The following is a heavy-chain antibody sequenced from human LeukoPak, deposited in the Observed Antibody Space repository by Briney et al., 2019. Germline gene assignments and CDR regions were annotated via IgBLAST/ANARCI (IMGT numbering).Heavy chain of an antibody. CDR1: GFTFSSYS. V-gene: IGHV3-21*04. D-gene: IGHD6-19*01. CDR3: AKAPGIAVAGPTGD. Sequence: GGSLRLSCAASGFTFSSYSMNWVRQAPGKGLEWVSSISSSSSYIYYADSVKGRFTISRDNAKNSLYLQMNSLRAEDTAVYYCAKAPGIAVAGPTGDWGQGTLVTVSS. J-gene: IGHJ4*02. CDR2: ISSSSSYI.